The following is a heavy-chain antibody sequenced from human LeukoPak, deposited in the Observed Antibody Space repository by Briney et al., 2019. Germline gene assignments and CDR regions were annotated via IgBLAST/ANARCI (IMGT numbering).Heavy chain of an antibody. D-gene: IGHD1-1*01. CDR2: IYHSGNT. J-gene: IGHJ4*02. Sequence: SETLSLTCAVSGGSISRTNWWSWVRQPPGQGLEWIGEIYHSGNTNYNPSLKSRVTISVDTSKNQFSLKLSSVTAADTAVYYGARDTSGTLDYWGQGILVTVSS. CDR3: ARDTSGTLDY. V-gene: IGHV4-4*02. CDR1: GGSISRTNW.